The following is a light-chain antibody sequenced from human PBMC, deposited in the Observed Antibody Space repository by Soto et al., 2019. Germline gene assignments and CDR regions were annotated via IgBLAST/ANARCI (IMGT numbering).Light chain of an antibody. V-gene: IGLV4-69*01. Sequence: QPVLTQSPSASASLGASVKLTGTLSSGHSSYAIAWHQQQPEKGPRYLMTLNSDGSHTKGDGIPDRFSGSSSGAERYLTISSLQSEDEADYYCQTWGTGTWVFGGGTKLTVL. CDR1: SGHSSYA. CDR2: LNSDGSH. J-gene: IGLJ3*02. CDR3: QTWGTGTWV.